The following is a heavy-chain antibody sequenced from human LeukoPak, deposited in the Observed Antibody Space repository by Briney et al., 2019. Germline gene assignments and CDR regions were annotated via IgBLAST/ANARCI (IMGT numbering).Heavy chain of an antibody. CDR1: GGSIRGYF. J-gene: IGHJ4*02. CDR2: IYYSGST. Sequence: SETLSLTCTVSGGSIRGYFWTWIRQPPGRGLEWIGYIYYSGSTNYNPSLKSRVTIAVDASKNQFSLRLNSVTAADTAVYYCAMAYSSSWYYFDYWGQGTLVTVSS. CDR3: AMAYSSSWYYFDY. V-gene: IGHV4-59*01. D-gene: IGHD6-13*01.